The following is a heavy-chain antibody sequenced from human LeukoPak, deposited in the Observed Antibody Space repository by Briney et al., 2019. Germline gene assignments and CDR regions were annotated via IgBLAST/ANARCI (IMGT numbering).Heavy chain of an antibody. J-gene: IGHJ4*02. D-gene: IGHD5-18*01. CDR3: ARDRASRGYSSGLFDY. CDR2: ISWDGATT. CDR1: GFTFDDYA. Sequence: GGSLKLSCAASGFTFDDYAMHWVRQAPGKGLEWVSLISWDGATTSYGDSVKGRFTISRDNSKNSLNLQMTSLRVEDTALYYCARDRASRGYSSGLFDYWAQGTLVTVSS. V-gene: IGHV3-43D*03.